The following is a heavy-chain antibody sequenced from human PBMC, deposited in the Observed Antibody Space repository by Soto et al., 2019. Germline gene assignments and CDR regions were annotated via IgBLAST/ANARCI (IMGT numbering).Heavy chain of an antibody. CDR1: GFDFSNYN. Sequence: EVQVVESGGGLIQPGGSLRLSCAGSGFDFSNYNMDWVRQAPGKGLEWISYVSNNARTIFYADSVKGRFTITRDNARNSLFLEMNSLRDEGTAVYYCARDGSRGYDMDVWGQGTTVSVAS. V-gene: IGHV3-48*02. D-gene: IGHD1-1*01. CDR3: ARDGSRGYDMDV. J-gene: IGHJ6*02. CDR2: VSNNARTI.